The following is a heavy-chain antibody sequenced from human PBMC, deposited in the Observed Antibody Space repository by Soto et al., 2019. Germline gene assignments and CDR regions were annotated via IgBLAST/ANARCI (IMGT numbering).Heavy chain of an antibody. Sequence: QVQLVQSGAEVKKPGSSVKVSCKAPGGTFSSYAISWVRQAPGQGLEWRGGIIPIFGTANYAQKFQGRVTITVAESTSTGYMELSSLRSEDTAVYYCARSQGGSTSLDIYYYYYYGMDVWGQGTTVTVSS. D-gene: IGHD2-2*01. CDR2: IIPIFGTA. J-gene: IGHJ6*02. V-gene: IGHV1-69*01. CDR3: ARSQGGSTSLDIYYYYYYGMDV. CDR1: GGTFSSYA.